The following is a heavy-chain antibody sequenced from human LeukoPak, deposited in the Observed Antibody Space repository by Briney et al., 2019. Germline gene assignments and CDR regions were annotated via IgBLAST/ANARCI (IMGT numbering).Heavy chain of an antibody. J-gene: IGHJ4*02. CDR1: GFTFSSYA. Sequence: GRSLRLSCAASGFTFSSYAMSWVRQAPGKGLEWVSAISGSGGSTYYADSVKGRFTISRDNSKNTLYLQMNSLRAEDTAVYYCAKDLGAAAGPYYFDYWGQGTLVTVSS. V-gene: IGHV3-23*01. CDR3: AKDLGAAAGPYYFDY. D-gene: IGHD6-13*01. CDR2: ISGSGGST.